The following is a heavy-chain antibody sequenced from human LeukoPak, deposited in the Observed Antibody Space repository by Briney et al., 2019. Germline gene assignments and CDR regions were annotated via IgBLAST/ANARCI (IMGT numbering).Heavy chain of an antibody. CDR3: ARRAGAYSHPYDY. J-gene: IGHJ4*02. Sequence: GGSLRLSCTVSGFTDSSNSMSWVRQAPGKGLEWVSFIYSDNTHYSDSVKGRFTISRDNSKNTLYLQMNSLRAEDTAVYYCARRAGAYSHPYDYWGQGTLVTVSS. CDR1: GFTDSSNS. V-gene: IGHV3-53*01. CDR2: IYSDNT. D-gene: IGHD4/OR15-4a*01.